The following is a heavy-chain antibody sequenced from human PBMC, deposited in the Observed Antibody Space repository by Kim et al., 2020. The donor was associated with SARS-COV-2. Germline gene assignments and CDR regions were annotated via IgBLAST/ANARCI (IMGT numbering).Heavy chain of an antibody. CDR1: GYSFTSYW. J-gene: IGHJ6*02. Sequence: GESLKISCKGSGYSFTSYWISWVRQMPGKGLEWMGRIDPSDSYTNYSPSFQGHVTISADKSISTAYLQWSSLKASDTAMYYCARLPNYDFWSGYQYGMDVWGQGTTVTVSS. V-gene: IGHV5-10-1*01. CDR2: IDPSDSYT. CDR3: ARLPNYDFWSGYQYGMDV. D-gene: IGHD3-3*01.